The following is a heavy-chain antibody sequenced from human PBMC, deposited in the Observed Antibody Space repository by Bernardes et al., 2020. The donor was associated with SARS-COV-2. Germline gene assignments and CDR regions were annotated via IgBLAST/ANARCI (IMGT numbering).Heavy chain of an antibody. CDR3: AKVFCSECYFYYHYGMDV. CDR1: GFTFSTFG. Sequence: GGSLRLSCAASGFTFSTFGMHWVRQAPGKGLEWVALISFDGSDKYYADSVKGRFTISRDNSKNTLYLQMNSLRPEDTAVYYCAKVFCSECYFYYHYGMDVWGQGTTVTVSS. CDR2: ISFDGSDK. J-gene: IGHJ6*02. D-gene: IGHD3-3*01. V-gene: IGHV3-30*18.